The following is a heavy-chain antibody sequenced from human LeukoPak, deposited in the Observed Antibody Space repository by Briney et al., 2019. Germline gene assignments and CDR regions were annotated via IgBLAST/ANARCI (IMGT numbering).Heavy chain of an antibody. D-gene: IGHD1-26*01. V-gene: IGHV4-39*07. CDR2: IYYSGST. J-gene: IGHJ4*02. CDR3: ARDWGLLEYYFDY. Sequence: PSETLSLACTVSGDSISSSSYYWGWIRQPPGKGLEWIGSIYYSGSTYYNPSLKSRVTISVDTSKNQFSLKLSSVTAADTAVYYCARDWGLLEYYFDYWGQGTLVTVSS. CDR1: GDSISSSSYY.